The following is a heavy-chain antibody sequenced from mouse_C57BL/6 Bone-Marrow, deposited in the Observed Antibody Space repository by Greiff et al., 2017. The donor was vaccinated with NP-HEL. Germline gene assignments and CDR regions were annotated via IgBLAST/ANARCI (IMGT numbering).Heavy chain of an antibody. CDR1: GYSITSGYD. Sequence: DVKLQESGPGMVKPSQSLSLTCTVTGYSITSGYDWHWIRHFPGNKLEWMGYISYSGSTNYNPSLKSRISITHDTSKNHFFLKLNSVTTEDTATYYCARTNDGYYPYYFDYWGQGTTLTVSS. J-gene: IGHJ2*01. CDR2: ISYSGST. CDR3: ARTNDGYYPYYFDY. V-gene: IGHV3-1*01. D-gene: IGHD2-3*01.